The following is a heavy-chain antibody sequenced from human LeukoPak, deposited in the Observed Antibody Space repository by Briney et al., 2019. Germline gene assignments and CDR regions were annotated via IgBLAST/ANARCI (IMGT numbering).Heavy chain of an antibody. Sequence: GGSLRLSCAASGVTFKNYAMSWVRQAPGKGLEWVSTIGGSGGNTYYADSVKGRFTISRDNSRNTLYLQMNSLRAEDMAVYYCAKDSVVVPAAPYGMDVWGQGTTVTVSS. CDR3: AKDSVVVPAAPYGMDV. CDR1: GVTFKNYA. D-gene: IGHD2-2*01. V-gene: IGHV3-23*01. J-gene: IGHJ6*02. CDR2: IGGSGGNT.